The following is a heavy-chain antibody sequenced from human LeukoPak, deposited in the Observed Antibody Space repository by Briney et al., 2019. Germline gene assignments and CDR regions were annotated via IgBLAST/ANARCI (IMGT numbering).Heavy chain of an antibody. J-gene: IGHJ4*02. V-gene: IGHV4-38-2*02. Sequence: SETLSLTCTVSGYSISSGYYWGWIRQPPGKGLEWIGSIYHSGSTYYNPSLKSRVTISVDTSKNQFSLKVSSVTAADTAVYYCARRHYSSSAAFDYWGQGTLVSISS. CDR3: ARRHYSSSAAFDY. CDR2: IYHSGST. D-gene: IGHD6-6*01. CDR1: GYSISSGYY.